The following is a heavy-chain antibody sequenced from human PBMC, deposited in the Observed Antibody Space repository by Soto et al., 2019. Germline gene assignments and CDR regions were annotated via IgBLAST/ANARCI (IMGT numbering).Heavy chain of an antibody. D-gene: IGHD6-13*01. CDR3: ARDLRSWYPYYFDY. J-gene: IGHJ4*02. V-gene: IGHV3-30-3*01. CDR2: ISYDGSNK. Sequence: QVQLVESGGGVVQPGRSLRLSCAASGFTFSSYAMHWVRQAPGKGLEWVAVISYDGSNKYYADSVKGRFTISRDNXKNTLYLQMNSLRAEDTAVYYCARDLRSWYPYYFDYWGQGTLVTVSS. CDR1: GFTFSSYA.